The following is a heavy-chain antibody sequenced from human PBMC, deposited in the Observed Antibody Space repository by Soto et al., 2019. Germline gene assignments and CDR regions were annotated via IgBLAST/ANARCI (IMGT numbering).Heavy chain of an antibody. Sequence: GGFLRLSCAASGFTFSSYAMSWVRQAPGKGLEWVSAISGSGGSTYYADSVKGRFTISRDNSKNTLYLQMNSLRAEDTAVYYCAHAMITFGGVIETGPFDYWGQGTLVTVSS. J-gene: IGHJ4*02. CDR3: AHAMITFGGVIETGPFDY. CDR1: GFTFSSYA. D-gene: IGHD3-16*02. V-gene: IGHV3-23*01. CDR2: ISGSGGST.